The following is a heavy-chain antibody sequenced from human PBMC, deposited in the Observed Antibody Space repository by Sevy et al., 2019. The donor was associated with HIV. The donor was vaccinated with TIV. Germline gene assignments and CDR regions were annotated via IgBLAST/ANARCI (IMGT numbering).Heavy chain of an antibody. CDR2: IYYSGST. CDR1: GGSISSYY. D-gene: IGHD3-10*01. CDR3: ARGTVDGGYFDY. V-gene: IGHV4-59*13. Sequence: LETLSLTCTVSGGSISSYYWSWIRQPPGKGLEWIGYIYYSGSTNYNPSLKSRVTISVDTSKNQFSLKLSSVTAADTAVYYCARGTVDGGYFDYWGQGTLVTVSS. J-gene: IGHJ4*02.